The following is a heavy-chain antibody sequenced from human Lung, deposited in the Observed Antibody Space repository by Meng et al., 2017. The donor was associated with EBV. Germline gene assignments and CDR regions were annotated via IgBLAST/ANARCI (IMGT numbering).Heavy chain of an antibody. CDR3: ARVTLWFGELEY. Sequence: VQLVESGGGLVKPGGSLRLSCTASGFIFSDYSMNWVRQAPGKGLEWVGEINHSGSTNYNPSLKSRVTISVDTSKNQFSLKLSSVTAADTAVYYCARVTLWFGELEYWGQGTLVTVSS. D-gene: IGHD3-10*01. V-gene: IGHV4-34*01. J-gene: IGHJ4*02. CDR2: INHSGST. CDR1: GFIFSDYS.